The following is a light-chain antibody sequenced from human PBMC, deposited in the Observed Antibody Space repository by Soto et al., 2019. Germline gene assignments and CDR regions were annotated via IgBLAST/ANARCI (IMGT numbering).Light chain of an antibody. Sequence: QSVLTQPASVSGSPEQSITISCTGTSSDVGGYNYVSWYQQHPGKAPKLMIYDVSNRPSGVSNRFSGSKSGNTASLTISGLQAEGEADYYCSSYTSSSTLYVFGTGTKVTVL. V-gene: IGLV2-14*01. CDR1: SSDVGGYNY. CDR2: DVS. CDR3: SSYTSSSTLYV. J-gene: IGLJ1*01.